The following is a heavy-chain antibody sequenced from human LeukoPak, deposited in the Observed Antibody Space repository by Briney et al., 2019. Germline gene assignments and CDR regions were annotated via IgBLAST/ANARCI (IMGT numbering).Heavy chain of an antibody. Sequence: GGSLRLSCVASGFALSNYALTWVRQAPGKGLEWVAFIRHHGGNVYYADSVKGRFTISRENSKNTLYLQMNSLRAEDTAVYYCAKDGERATITGDAAFDIWGQGTMVTVS. CDR1: GFALSNYA. D-gene: IGHD5-24*01. CDR3: AKDGERATITGDAAFDI. V-gene: IGHV3-30*02. J-gene: IGHJ3*02. CDR2: IRHHGGNV.